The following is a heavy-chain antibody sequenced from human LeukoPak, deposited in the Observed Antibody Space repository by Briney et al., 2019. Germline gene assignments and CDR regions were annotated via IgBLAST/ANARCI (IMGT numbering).Heavy chain of an antibody. V-gene: IGHV4-34*01. CDR1: GGSFSGYY. CDR2: INHSGST. CDR3: AASRGSGSFNY. D-gene: IGHD3-10*01. Sequence: PSETLSLTCAVYGGSFSGYYWSWVRQPPGKGLEWIGEINHSGSTNYNPSLKSRVTISVDTSKNQFSLKLSSVTAADTAVYYCAASRGSGSFNYWGQGTLVTVSS. J-gene: IGHJ4*02.